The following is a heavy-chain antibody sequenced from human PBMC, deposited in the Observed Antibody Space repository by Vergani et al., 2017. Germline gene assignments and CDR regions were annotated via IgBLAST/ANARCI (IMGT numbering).Heavy chain of an antibody. V-gene: IGHV3-23*01. CDR2: ISGSGGST. CDR3: AKTGYRRGWSLRGADRGAFDI. Sequence: EVQLLESGGGLVQPGGSLRLSCAASGFTFSSYAMSWVRQAPGRGLEWVSAISGSGGSTYYADSVKGRFTISRDNSKNTLYLQMNSLRAEDTAVYYCAKTGYRRGWSLRGADRGAFDIWGQGTMVTVSS. J-gene: IGHJ3*02. CDR1: GFTFSSYA. D-gene: IGHD6-19*01.